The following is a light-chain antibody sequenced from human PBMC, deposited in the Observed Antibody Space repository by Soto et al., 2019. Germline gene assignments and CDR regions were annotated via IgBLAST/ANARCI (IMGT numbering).Light chain of an antibody. CDR1: QSINNL. V-gene: IGKV1-5*01. Sequence: DVQMSQSPSTLSVSVGDRVTITCRASQSINNLLAWYQQKPGKAPKFLIYDVSTLESGVPSRFSGSGSGTEFTLTISSLQPEDFAFYYCQYYNNWPPSITFGQGTRLENK. CDR2: DVS. J-gene: IGKJ5*01. CDR3: QYYNNWPPSIT.